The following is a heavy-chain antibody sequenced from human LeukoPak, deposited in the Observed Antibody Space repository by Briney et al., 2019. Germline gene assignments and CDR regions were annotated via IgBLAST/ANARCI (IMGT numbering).Heavy chain of an antibody. Sequence: SETLSLTCTVSGGSISSFYWSWIRQPPGKGLEYIGYIYYSGSTNYNPSLKSRVTISVDTSKNQFSLRLRSVTAADTAVYFCARTHRFSSTWGLDYWGQGTLVTVSS. D-gene: IGHD6-13*01. CDR3: ARTHRFSSTWGLDY. V-gene: IGHV4-59*12. J-gene: IGHJ4*02. CDR2: IYYSGST. CDR1: GGSISSFY.